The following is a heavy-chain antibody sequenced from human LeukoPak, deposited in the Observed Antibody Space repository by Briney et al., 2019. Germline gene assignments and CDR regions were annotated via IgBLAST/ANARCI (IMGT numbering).Heavy chain of an antibody. CDR3: ARDRGNSGAAYFDY. V-gene: IGHV4-59*01. Sequence: PSETLSLTCTVSGGSISSYYWSWLRQPPGKGLEWIGYISYSGSTNYNPSLKSRVTISVDTSKNQFSLKLRSVTAADTAVYYCARDRGNSGAAYFDYWGQGTLVTVS. CDR1: GGSISSYY. D-gene: IGHD4-23*01. CDR2: ISYSGST. J-gene: IGHJ4*02.